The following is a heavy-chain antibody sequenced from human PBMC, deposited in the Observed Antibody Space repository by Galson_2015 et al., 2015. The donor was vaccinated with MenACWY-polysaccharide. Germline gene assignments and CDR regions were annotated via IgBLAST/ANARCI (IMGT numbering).Heavy chain of an antibody. CDR2: ISYHGGT. CDR1: GGSITSGGYF. D-gene: IGHD3-16*01. J-gene: IGHJ5*02. CDR3: ARGGTAVSNRNWFDP. V-gene: IGHV4-31*11. Sequence: SLSLTWAVSGGSITSGGYFWTWVREHPGKGLEWFASISYHGGTYYNPSLTSRVPISADTPNNQFSLKLSSVTAADTAVDYCARGGTAVSNRNWFDPWGQGTLVTVSS.